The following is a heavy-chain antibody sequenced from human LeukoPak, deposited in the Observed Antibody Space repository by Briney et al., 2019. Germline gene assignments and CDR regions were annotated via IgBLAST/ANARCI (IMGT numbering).Heavy chain of an antibody. Sequence: GGSLRLSCAASGFTFSSYGMHWVRQAPGKGLEWVAVISYDGSNKYYADSVKGRFTISRDNSKNTLYLQMNSLRAEDTAVYYCASPVEMATIAYWGQGTLVTDSS. D-gene: IGHD5-24*01. J-gene: IGHJ4*02. V-gene: IGHV3-30*03. CDR1: GFTFSSYG. CDR2: ISYDGSNK. CDR3: ASPVEMATIAY.